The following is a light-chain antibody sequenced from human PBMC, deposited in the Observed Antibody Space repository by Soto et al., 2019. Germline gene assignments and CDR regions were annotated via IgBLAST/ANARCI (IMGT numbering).Light chain of an antibody. Sequence: PGERATLSCRASKSVTSGYLAWYQQKPGQAPSLLVYRASSRATGIPDRFSGSGSGTDFTLTISRLEPEDFAVYYCQQYGNSPRTFGQGTKVEIK. CDR1: KSVTSGY. CDR2: RAS. CDR3: QQYGNSPRT. J-gene: IGKJ1*01. V-gene: IGKV3-20*01.